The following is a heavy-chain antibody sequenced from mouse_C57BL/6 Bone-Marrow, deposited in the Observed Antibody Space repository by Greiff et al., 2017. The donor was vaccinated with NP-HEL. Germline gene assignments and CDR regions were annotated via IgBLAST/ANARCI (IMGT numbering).Heavy chain of an antibody. V-gene: IGHV1-55*01. J-gene: IGHJ3*01. CDR3: ARGVYYDYDDWFAY. D-gene: IGHD2-4*01. Sequence: QVQLQQPGAELVKPGASVTMSCKASGYTFTSYWITWVKQRPGQGLEWIGDIYPGSGSTNYNEKFKSKATLTVDTSSSTAYMQLSSLTSEYSAVYYCARGVYYDYDDWFAYWGQGTLVTVSA. CDR2: IYPGSGST. CDR1: GYTFTSYW.